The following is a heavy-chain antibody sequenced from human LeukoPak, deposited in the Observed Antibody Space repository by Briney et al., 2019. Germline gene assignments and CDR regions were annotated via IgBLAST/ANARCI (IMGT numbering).Heavy chain of an antibody. CDR3: ARVLVRGVIHLGY. Sequence: ASVKVSCKASGYTFTGYYTHWVRQAPGQGLEWMGRINPNSGGTNYAQKFQGRVTMTRDTSISTAYMELSRLRSDDTAVYYCARVLVRGVIHLGYWGQGTLVTVSS. CDR1: GYTFTGYY. V-gene: IGHV1-2*06. D-gene: IGHD3-10*01. CDR2: INPNSGGT. J-gene: IGHJ4*02.